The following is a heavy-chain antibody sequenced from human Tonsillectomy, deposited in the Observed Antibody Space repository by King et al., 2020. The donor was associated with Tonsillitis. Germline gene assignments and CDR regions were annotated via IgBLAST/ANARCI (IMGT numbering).Heavy chain of an antibody. CDR2: INHSGST. CDR1: GGSFSGYF. J-gene: IGHJ4*02. Sequence: VQLQQWGAGLLKPSETLSLTCAVYGGSFSGYFWSWIRQPPGKGLEWIGEINHSGSTNYNPSLKSRVTISVDTSKNQFSLKLTSVTAADTAVYYCAWTRTRGDGYLYWGQGTLVTVSS. V-gene: IGHV4-34*01. CDR3: AWTRTRGDGYLY. D-gene: IGHD5-24*01.